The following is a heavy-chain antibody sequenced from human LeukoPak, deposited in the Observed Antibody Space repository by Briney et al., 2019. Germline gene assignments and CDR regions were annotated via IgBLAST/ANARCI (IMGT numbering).Heavy chain of an antibody. Sequence: GGSLRLSCAASGFPFAYYGMTWVRQAPGKGLEWVSLVTSNADTTFYTDSVKGRFIISRDNSENTLYLQMNNLRAEDTAIYYCARRGAMGSNWLFDPWGQGTLVTVSS. CDR1: GFPFAYYG. CDR2: VTSNADTT. V-gene: IGHV3-23*01. CDR3: ARRGAMGSNWLFDP. D-gene: IGHD3-9*01. J-gene: IGHJ5*02.